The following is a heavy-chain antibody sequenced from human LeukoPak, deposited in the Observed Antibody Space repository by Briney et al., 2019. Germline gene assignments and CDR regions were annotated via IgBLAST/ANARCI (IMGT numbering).Heavy chain of an antibody. CDR3: AREDSSSASAFDI. D-gene: IGHD6-6*01. CDR1: GGPISSGDYY. CDR2: IYYSGST. Sequence: PSETLSLTCTVSGGPISSGDYYWSWIRQPPGKGLEWIGYIYYSGSTNYNPSLKSRVTISVDTSKNQFSLKLSSVTAADTAVYYCAREDSSSASAFDIWGQGTMVTVSS. J-gene: IGHJ3*02. V-gene: IGHV4-61*08.